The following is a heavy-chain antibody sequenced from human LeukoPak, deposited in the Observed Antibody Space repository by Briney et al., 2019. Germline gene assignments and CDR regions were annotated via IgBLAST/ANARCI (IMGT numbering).Heavy chain of an antibody. Sequence: PGGSLRLSCAASGFTFSNAWMSWVRQAPGKGLEWVGRIKSKTDGGTTDYAAPVKGRFTISRDDSKNTLYLQMNSLKTEDTAVYYYTTDSGSGWYDYWGQGTLVTVSS. D-gene: IGHD6-19*01. V-gene: IGHV3-15*01. CDR1: GFTFSNAW. CDR3: TTDSGSGWYDY. J-gene: IGHJ4*02. CDR2: IKSKTDGGTT.